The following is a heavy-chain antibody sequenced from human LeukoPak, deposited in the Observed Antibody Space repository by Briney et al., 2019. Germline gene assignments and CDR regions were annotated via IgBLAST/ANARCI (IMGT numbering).Heavy chain of an antibody. Sequence: PSETLSLTCTVSGGSIFSTSYYWGWIRQPPGKGLEWIGNIYYSGSTNYNPSLKSRVTISVDKSKNQFSLKLSSVTAADTAVYYCATRYYYGSGSTHYVMYNWFDPWGQGTLVTVSS. CDR2: IYYSGST. D-gene: IGHD3-10*01. CDR1: GGSIFSTSYY. V-gene: IGHV4-39*07. J-gene: IGHJ5*02. CDR3: ATRYYYGSGSTHYVMYNWFDP.